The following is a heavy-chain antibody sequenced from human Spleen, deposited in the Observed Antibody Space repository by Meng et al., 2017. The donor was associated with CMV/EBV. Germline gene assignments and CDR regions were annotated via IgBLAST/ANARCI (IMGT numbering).Heavy chain of an antibody. CDR1: GDSISSNSYY. CDR2: IDYSGIT. J-gene: IGHJ2*01. D-gene: IGHD2-21*02. Sequence: QLQESGPGLVKSSETLSLTCTVSGDSISSNSYYWGWIRQPPGKGLEWIASIDYSGITFQNPSLKSRLTTSVDTSKNQFSLQLRFVTAADTAVYYCARSPYCGGDCRLFDLWGRGTLVTVSS. CDR3: ARSPYCGGDCRLFDL. V-gene: IGHV4-39*01.